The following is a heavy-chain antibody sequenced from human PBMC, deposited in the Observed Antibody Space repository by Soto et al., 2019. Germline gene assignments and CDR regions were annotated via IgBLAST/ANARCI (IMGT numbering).Heavy chain of an antibody. CDR1: GYSFTTYW. Sequence: GESLKISCRGSGYSFTTYWIGWVRQLPGQGLEWMGVMFPGDSDTRYSPSFQGQVTMSADPSTNTAYLEWSSLKAADSAMYYCARVPDSSLGTMDVWGQGTTVTVSS. V-gene: IGHV5-51*01. CDR2: MFPGDSDT. J-gene: IGHJ6*02. D-gene: IGHD6-19*01. CDR3: ARVPDSSLGTMDV.